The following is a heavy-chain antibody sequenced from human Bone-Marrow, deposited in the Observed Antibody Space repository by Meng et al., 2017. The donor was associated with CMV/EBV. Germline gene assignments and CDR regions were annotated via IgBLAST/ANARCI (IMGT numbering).Heavy chain of an antibody. CDR3: VRDSRESGYYYGMDV. CDR2: ISRSGSSK. Sequence: GGSLRLSCVVSGFTFSSYSMTWVRQTPGKWLEWVSYISRSGSSKYYADSVKGRFSISRDNAKNSLDLQMNSLRAEDPAVYYCVRDSRESGYYYGMDVWGQGTTVTVSS. CDR1: GFTFSSYS. D-gene: IGHD3-10*01. J-gene: IGHJ6*02. V-gene: IGHV3-48*04.